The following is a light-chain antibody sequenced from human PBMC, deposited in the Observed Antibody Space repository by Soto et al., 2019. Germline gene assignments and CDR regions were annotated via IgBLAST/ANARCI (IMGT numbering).Light chain of an antibody. J-gene: IGKJ1*01. Sequence: DIQMTQSPSSVSASVGDRVSITCRASQDINSWLAGYQQKPGKAPKLLVSTASTLQSGVPSRFSGSGSGTDFTLTISSLQPEDFATYYCQQTNSFPRTFGQGTKVEI. CDR3: QQTNSFPRT. CDR1: QDINSW. CDR2: TAS. V-gene: IGKV1-12*01.